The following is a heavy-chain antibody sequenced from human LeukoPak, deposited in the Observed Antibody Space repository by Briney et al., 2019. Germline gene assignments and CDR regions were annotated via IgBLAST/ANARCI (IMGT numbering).Heavy chain of an antibody. CDR2: ISWNSGSI. D-gene: IGHD5-24*01. CDR3: AKGGEMATIGRYFDY. V-gene: IGHV3-9*03. Sequence: GGSLRLSCAASGFTFDDYAMHWVRQAPGKGLEWVSGISWNSGSIGYADSVKGRFTISRDNAKNSLYLHMNSLRAEDMALYYCAKGGEMATIGRYFDYWGQGTLVTVSS. CDR1: GFTFDDYA. J-gene: IGHJ4*02.